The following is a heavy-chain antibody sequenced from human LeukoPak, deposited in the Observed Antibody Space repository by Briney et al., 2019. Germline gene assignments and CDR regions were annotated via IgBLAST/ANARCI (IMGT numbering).Heavy chain of an antibody. CDR3: AKGSDYPDN. J-gene: IGHJ4*02. CDR1: GFTFSSYG. V-gene: IGHV3-30*18. CDR2: ISYDGSNK. Sequence: GRSLRLSCAASGFTFSSYGMHWVRQAPGKGLEWVAVISYDGSNKYYADSVKGRFTISRDNSKNTLYLQMNSLRAEDTCVYYCAKGSDYPDNWGQGTLVTVSS.